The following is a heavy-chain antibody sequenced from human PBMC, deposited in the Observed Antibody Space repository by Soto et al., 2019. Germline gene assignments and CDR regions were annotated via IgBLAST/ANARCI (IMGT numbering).Heavy chain of an antibody. CDR1: GGSISNDYYY. CDR2: IYYTGST. J-gene: IGHJ5*02. D-gene: IGHD3-22*01. CDR3: ARAYYYDRSGYYYGYNWFDP. Sequence: SETLSLTCTVSGGSISNDYYYWSWIRQYPGEGLEWIGNIYYTGSTFYNPSLKSRLTISVDTSKNQFSLRLSSVTAADTAVYYCARAYYYDRSGYYYGYNWFDPWGQGTLVTVSS. V-gene: IGHV4-30-4*08.